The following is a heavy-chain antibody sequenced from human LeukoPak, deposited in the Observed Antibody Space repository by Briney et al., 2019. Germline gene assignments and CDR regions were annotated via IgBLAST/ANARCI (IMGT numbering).Heavy chain of an antibody. J-gene: IGHJ3*02. V-gene: IGHV3-7*01. Sequence: GGSLRLSCAASGFTFSSYWMSWVRQAPGKGLEWVANIKQDGSEKYYVDSVKGRFTISYVDSVRGRFTISRDNAKNSLYLQMNSLRDEDMAVYHCARDLDCSSISCYGLRGAFDIWGQGTMVTVSS. CDR1: GFTFSSYW. CDR2: IKQDGSEK. D-gene: IGHD2-2*01. CDR3: ARDLDCSSISCYGLRGAFDI.